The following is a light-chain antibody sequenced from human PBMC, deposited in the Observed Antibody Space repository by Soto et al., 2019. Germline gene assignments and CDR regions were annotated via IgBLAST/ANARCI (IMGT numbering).Light chain of an antibody. J-gene: IGKJ3*01. CDR1: QSISNW. CDR2: DAS. CDR3: QHYNSDLLT. Sequence: DIQMTQSPSTLSVSVGDRVTITCRASQSISNWLAWYQQKPGKAPKLLIYDASSLESGVPSRFSGSGSGTEFTLTISRLQPDDFAAYYCQHYNSDLLTFGPGTKVDVK. V-gene: IGKV1-5*01.